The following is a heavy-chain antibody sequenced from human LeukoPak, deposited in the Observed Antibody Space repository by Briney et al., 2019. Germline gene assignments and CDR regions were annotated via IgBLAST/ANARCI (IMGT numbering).Heavy chain of an antibody. J-gene: IGHJ4*02. CDR3: ARDHGTTRYYYDSSGQMRGY. D-gene: IGHD3-22*01. CDR2: ISSSSSYI. CDR1: GFIFSSYS. Sequence: GGSLRLSCAASGFIFSSYSMDWVRQAPGKGLEWVSSISSSSSYIYYADSVKGRFTISRDNAKNSLYLQMNSLRAEDAAVYYCARDHGTTRYYYDSSGQMRGYWGQGTLVTVSS. V-gene: IGHV3-21*01.